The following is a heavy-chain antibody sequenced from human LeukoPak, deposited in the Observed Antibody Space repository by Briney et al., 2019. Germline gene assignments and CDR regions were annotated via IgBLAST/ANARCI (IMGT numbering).Heavy chain of an antibody. CDR2: IYYSGST. Sequence: SETLSLTCSVSGGSISSYYWSWIRQPPGKGLEWIGYIYYSGSTNYNPSLEGRVTISVDTSKNQFSLKLSSVTAADTAVYYCARYGSLFDYWGQGTLVTVSS. CDR3: ARYGSLFDY. V-gene: IGHV4-59*01. J-gene: IGHJ4*02. D-gene: IGHD4-17*01. CDR1: GGSISSYY.